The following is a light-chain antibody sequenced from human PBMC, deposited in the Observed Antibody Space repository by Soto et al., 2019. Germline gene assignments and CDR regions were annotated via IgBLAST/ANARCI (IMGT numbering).Light chain of an antibody. V-gene: IGLV1-44*01. Sequence: QSVLTQAPSASGTPGQRVTISCSGSSSNIGSNTVSWYQQVPGTAPKLLIYSNDQRPSGVPDRFSGSKSGTSASLAIGGIQSEDEADYYCAAWDGSLNGWVFGGGTQLTVL. J-gene: IGLJ2*01. CDR2: SND. CDR3: AAWDGSLNGWV. CDR1: SSNIGSNT.